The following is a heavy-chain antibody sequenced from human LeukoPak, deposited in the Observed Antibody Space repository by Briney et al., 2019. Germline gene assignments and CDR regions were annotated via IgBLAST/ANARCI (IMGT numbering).Heavy chain of an antibody. J-gene: IGHJ4*02. D-gene: IGHD2/OR15-2a*01. CDR1: GYSISSGYY. CDR3: AREVLN. CDR2: IYHSGST. V-gene: IGHV4-38-2*02. Sequence: SETLSLTCTVSGYSISSGYYWGWIRQPPGKGLEWIGSIYHSGSTYYNPSLKSRVTISVDTSKNQFSPKLSSVTAADAAVYCWAREVLNWGQGPRVTVSS.